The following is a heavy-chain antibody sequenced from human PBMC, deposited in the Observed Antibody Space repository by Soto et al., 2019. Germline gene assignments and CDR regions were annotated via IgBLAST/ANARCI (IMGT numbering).Heavy chain of an antibody. J-gene: IGHJ6*02. CDR2: IYYSGST. D-gene: IGHD4-17*01. CDR3: ARAGGIGDYPERGRYYYGMDV. Sequence: PSETLSLTCTVSGGSISSGDYYWSWIRQPPGKGLEWIGYIYYSGSTYYNPSLKSRVTISVDTSKNQFTMMLSSVNGADAAVYYFARAGGIGDYPERGRYYYGMDVWGQGTTVTVSS. V-gene: IGHV4-30-4*01. CDR1: GGSISSGDYY.